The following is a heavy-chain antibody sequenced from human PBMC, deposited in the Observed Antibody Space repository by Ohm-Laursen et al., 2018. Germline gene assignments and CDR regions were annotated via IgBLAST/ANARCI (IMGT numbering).Heavy chain of an antibody. CDR3: AKEVVVTATWYFDL. CDR2: ISGSGGST. D-gene: IGHD2-21*02. V-gene: IGHV3-23*01. J-gene: IGHJ2*01. CDR1: GFTLSNYG. Sequence: SLRLSCAASGFTLSNYGMSWVRQAPGKGLEWVSAISGSGGSTYYADSVKGRFTISRDNSKNTLYLQMNSLRAEDTAVYYCAKEVVVTATWYFDLWGRGTLVTVSS.